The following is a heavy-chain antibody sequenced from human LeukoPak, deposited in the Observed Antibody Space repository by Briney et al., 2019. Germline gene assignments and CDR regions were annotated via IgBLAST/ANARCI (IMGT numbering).Heavy chain of an antibody. CDR3: ARAGRRWLQLGYYFDY. CDR2: IYYSGST. CDR1: GGSISSYY. D-gene: IGHD5-24*01. Sequence: SETLSLTCTVSGGSISSYYWSWIRQPPGKGLEWIGRIYYSGSTYYNPSLKSRVTISVDTSKNQFSLKLSSVTAADTAVYYCARAGRRWLQLGYYFDYWGLGTLVTVSS. J-gene: IGHJ4*02. V-gene: IGHV4-59*12.